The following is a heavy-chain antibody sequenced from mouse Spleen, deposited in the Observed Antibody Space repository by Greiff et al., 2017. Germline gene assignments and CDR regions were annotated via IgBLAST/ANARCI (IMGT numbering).Heavy chain of an antibody. J-gene: IGHJ3*01. CDR2: IDPSDSYT. CDR1: GYTFTSYW. D-gene: IGHD1-2*01. CDR3: ARKFPDYYGYQAWFAY. V-gene: IGHV1-50*01. Sequence: QVQLQQPGAELVKPGASVKLSCKASGYTFTSYWMQWVKQRPGQGLEWIGEIDPSDSYTNYNQKFKGKATLTVDTSSSTAYMQLSSLTSEDSAVYYCARKFPDYYGYQAWFAYWGQGTLVTVSA.